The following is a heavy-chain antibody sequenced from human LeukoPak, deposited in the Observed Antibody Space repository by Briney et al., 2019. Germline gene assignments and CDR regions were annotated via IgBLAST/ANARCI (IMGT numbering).Heavy chain of an antibody. CDR3: ARGSIAVAGTADY. CDR2: IYYSGST. CDR1: GGSISRSSYY. V-gene: IGHV4-39*07. Sequence: SETLSLTCTVSGGSISRSSYYWGWIRQPPGKGLEWIGSIYYSGSTYYNPSLKSRVTISVDTSKNQFSLKLSSVTAADTAVYYCARGSIAVAGTADYWGQGTLVTVSS. D-gene: IGHD6-19*01. J-gene: IGHJ4*02.